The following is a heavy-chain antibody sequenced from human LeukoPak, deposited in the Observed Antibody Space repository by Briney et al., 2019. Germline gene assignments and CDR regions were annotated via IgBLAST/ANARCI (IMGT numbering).Heavy chain of an antibody. V-gene: IGHV1-18*01. CDR3: ARANPHYDSSSFRDS. CDR2: ISAHNGNT. J-gene: IGHJ4*02. CDR1: GYTFTNYG. D-gene: IGHD3-22*01. Sequence: GASVKVSCKASGYTFTNYGISWVRQAPGQGLEWMGWISAHNGNTKNAQKFQGRVTLTTDTSTSTAYMELRSLRSDDTAVYYCARANPHYDSSSFRDSWGQGTLVTVSS.